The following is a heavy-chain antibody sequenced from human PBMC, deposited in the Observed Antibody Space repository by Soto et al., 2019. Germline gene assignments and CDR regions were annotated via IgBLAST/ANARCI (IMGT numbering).Heavy chain of an antibody. CDR2: INHSGST. Sequence: SETLSLTCAVYGGSFSGYYWSWIRQPPGEGLEWIGEINHSGSTNYNPSLKSRVTISVDTSKNQFSLKLSSVTAADTAVYYCARRPTMVRGVVRFRFDPWGQGTLVTVSS. CDR1: GGSFSGYY. J-gene: IGHJ5*02. CDR3: ARRPTMVRGVVRFRFDP. D-gene: IGHD3-10*01. V-gene: IGHV4-34*01.